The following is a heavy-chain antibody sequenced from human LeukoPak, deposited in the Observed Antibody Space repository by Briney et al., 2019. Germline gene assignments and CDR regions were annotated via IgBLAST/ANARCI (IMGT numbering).Heavy chain of an antibody. CDR2: ICSSGSA. Sequence: PSETLSLTCTVSGGSISSGVYCWSWIRQRPGEGLQWIGYICSSGSAYYNASLKSRVSMSTDTSNNQFSLKLNSVTAADTAVYYCARGQYFDFWGQGTLVTVSS. CDR3: ARGQYFDF. D-gene: IGHD2/OR15-2a*01. V-gene: IGHV4-31*03. CDR1: GGSISSGVYC. J-gene: IGHJ4*02.